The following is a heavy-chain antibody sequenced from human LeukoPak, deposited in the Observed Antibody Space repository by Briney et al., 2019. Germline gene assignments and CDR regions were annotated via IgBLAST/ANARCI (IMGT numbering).Heavy chain of an antibody. CDR3: AKVGTPGYSSSWPLIDY. Sequence: GGSLRLSCAASGFTFSSYSMNWVRQAPGKGLEWVSAISGSGGSTYYADSVKGRFTISRDNSKNTLYLQMNSLRAEDTAVYYCAKVGTPGYSSSWPLIDYWGQGTLVTVSS. J-gene: IGHJ4*02. V-gene: IGHV3-23*01. D-gene: IGHD6-13*01. CDR2: ISGSGGST. CDR1: GFTFSSYS.